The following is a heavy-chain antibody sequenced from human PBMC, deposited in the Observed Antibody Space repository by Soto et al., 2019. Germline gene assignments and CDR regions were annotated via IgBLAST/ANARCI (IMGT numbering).Heavy chain of an antibody. V-gene: IGHV1-69*12. D-gene: IGHD5-12*01. CDR2: SIPIFGTV. J-gene: IGHJ2*01. Sequence: QVQLVQSGAEVKKPGSSVKVSCKASGGTFSNYPISWVRQAPGQGLEWMGGSIPIFGTVNYAQKFQGRVTIHADESTSTAYMELSSLKSEDKAVDYCAREKHRWLQLRYFALWGSGTLVTVSS. CDR1: GGTFSNYP. CDR3: AREKHRWLQLRYFAL.